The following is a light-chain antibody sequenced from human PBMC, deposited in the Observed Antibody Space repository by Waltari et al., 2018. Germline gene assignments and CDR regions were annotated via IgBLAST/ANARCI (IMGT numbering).Light chain of an antibody. CDR1: QSVLYSSNNKNY. J-gene: IGKJ2*01. V-gene: IGKV4-1*01. CDR2: WAS. CDR3: QQYYSTPYT. Sequence: DIVMTQSPDSLAVSLGEKATINCKSSQSVLYSSNNKNYLAWYQQKPGQPPNILIYWASTRESGVPDRFRGGGSGTDFTLTISSLQAEDVAGYYCQQYYSTPYTFGQGTKLEIK.